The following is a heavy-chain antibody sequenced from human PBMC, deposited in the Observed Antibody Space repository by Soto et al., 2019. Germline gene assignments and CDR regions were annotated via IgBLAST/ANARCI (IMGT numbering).Heavy chain of an antibody. CDR1: GGSISSGGYY. CDR2: IYHTGST. V-gene: IGHV4-31*03. D-gene: IGHD3-9*01. Sequence: QVQLQESGPGQVKPSQTLSLTCTVSGGSISSGGYYWSWIRQHPGKGLEWLGYIYHTGSTYYNPPLRSRVTISLDTSQNQFSLKMNSVTAADTAVYYCARSPDTLTGYPTYYGMDVWGQGTTVTVSS. J-gene: IGHJ6*02. CDR3: ARSPDTLTGYPTYYGMDV.